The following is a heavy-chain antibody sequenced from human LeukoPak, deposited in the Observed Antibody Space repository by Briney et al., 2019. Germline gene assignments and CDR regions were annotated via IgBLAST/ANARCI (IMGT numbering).Heavy chain of an antibody. CDR2: ISAYNGNT. D-gene: IGHD2-2*01. CDR3: AREWKYCSSTSCYRAWFDP. Sequence: ASVKVSCKASGYTFTSYGISWVRQAPGQGLEWMGWISAYNGNTNYAQKLQGRVTMTTDTSTSTAYMELRSLRFDDTAVYYCAREWKYCSSTSCYRAWFDPWGQGTLVTVS. CDR1: GYTFTSYG. V-gene: IGHV1-18*01. J-gene: IGHJ5*02.